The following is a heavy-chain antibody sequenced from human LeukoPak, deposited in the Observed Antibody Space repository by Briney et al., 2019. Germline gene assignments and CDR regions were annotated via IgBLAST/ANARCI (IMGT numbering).Heavy chain of an antibody. J-gene: IGHJ4*02. CDR2: INPNSGGT. CDR1: GYTFTGYY. Sequence: ASVKVSCKASGYTFTGYYMHWVRQAPGQGLEWMGRINPNSGGTNYAQKFQGRVTMTRDTSISTAYMELSRLRSDDTAVYYCARGAYCTSTSCPEGFDYSSQGTLVTVSS. CDR3: ARGAYCTSTSCPEGFDY. V-gene: IGHV1-2*06. D-gene: IGHD2-2*01.